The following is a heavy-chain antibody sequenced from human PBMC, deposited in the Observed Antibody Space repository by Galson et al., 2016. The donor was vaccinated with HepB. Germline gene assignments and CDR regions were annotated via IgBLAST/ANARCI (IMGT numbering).Heavy chain of an antibody. J-gene: IGHJ4*02. CDR2: FDPEEGKT. CDR3: ATRPPGDYGDYWAFDY. D-gene: IGHD4-17*01. Sequence: SVKVSCKVSGDTLDEISMHWVRQAPGKGLEWVGGFDPEEGKTIYAQKFQGRVTMTEDTSTDTAYMELSSLRSEDTAVFYCATRPPGDYGDYWAFDYWGQGTLVTVSS. V-gene: IGHV1-24*01. CDR1: GDTLDEIS.